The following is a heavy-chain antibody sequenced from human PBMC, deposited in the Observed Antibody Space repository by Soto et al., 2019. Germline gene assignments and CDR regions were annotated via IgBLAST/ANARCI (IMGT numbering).Heavy chain of an antibody. J-gene: IGHJ6*02. D-gene: IGHD3-9*01. CDR2: IIPIFGTA. V-gene: IGHV1-69*06. Sequence: QVQLVQSGAEVKKPGSSVKVSCKASGGTFSSYAISWVRQAPGQGLEWMGGIIPIFGTANYAQKFQGRVTITEDKSTSTAYMELSSLRSEDTAVYYCARDYDILTGYLCDYYGMDVWGQGTTVTVSS. CDR1: GGTFSSYA. CDR3: ARDYDILTGYLCDYYGMDV.